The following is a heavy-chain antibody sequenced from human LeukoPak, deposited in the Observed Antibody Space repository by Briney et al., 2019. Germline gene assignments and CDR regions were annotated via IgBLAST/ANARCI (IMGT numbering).Heavy chain of an antibody. Sequence: GSLRLSCAASGFTFSSYAMSWVRQAPGKGLEWVSAISGSGGSTYYADSVKGRFTISRDNSKNTLYLQMNSLRAEDTAVYYCALGPYDSSGYFKGDFDYWGQGTLVTVSS. CDR1: GFTFSSYA. CDR2: ISGSGGST. J-gene: IGHJ4*02. D-gene: IGHD3-22*01. V-gene: IGHV3-23*01. CDR3: ALGPYDSSGYFKGDFDY.